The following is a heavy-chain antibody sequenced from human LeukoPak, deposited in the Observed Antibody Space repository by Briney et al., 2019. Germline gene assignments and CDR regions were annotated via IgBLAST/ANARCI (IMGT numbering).Heavy chain of an antibody. V-gene: IGHV4-38-2*02. D-gene: IGHD2-21*01. CDR3: ARLYCGGDCYSRGYYYMDV. CDR1: GYSISSGYY. CDR2: IYDSGST. Sequence: PSETLSLTCTVSGYSISSGYYWGWIRQPPGKGLEWIGSIYDSGSTYYNPSLKIRVTIAVYTSKNQFSLKLSSVTAADTAVYYCARLYCGGDCYSRGYYYMDVWGKGTTVTVSS. J-gene: IGHJ6*03.